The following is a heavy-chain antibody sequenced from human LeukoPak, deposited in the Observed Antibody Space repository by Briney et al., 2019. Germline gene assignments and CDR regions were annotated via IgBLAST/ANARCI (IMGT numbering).Heavy chain of an antibody. V-gene: IGHV3-30*02. CDR1: GFTFSSFG. CDR3: AKDRAVAGMGGLGC. J-gene: IGHJ4*02. CDR2: IRYDGSNK. D-gene: IGHD6-19*01. Sequence: GGSLRLSCAASGFTFSSFGMHWVRQAPGKGLEWVAFIRYDGSNKYYADSVKGRFTISRDNSKNTMYLQMNSLRAEDTTVYYCAKDRAVAGMGGLGCWGQGTLVTVSS.